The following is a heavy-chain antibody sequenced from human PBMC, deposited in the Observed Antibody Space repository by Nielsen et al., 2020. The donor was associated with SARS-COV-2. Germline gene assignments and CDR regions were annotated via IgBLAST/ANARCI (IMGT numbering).Heavy chain of an antibody. Sequence: GESLKISCAASGFTFSSYSMNWVRQAPGKGLEWVSYISSSSSTIYYADSVKGRFTISRDNAKNSLYLQMNSLRDEDTAVYYCASQGGELSYSNYDYYYYYYYMDVWGKGTTVTVSS. CDR1: GFTFSSYS. V-gene: IGHV3-48*02. D-gene: IGHD4-11*01. CDR2: ISSSSSTI. CDR3: ASQGGELSYSNYDYYYYYYYMDV. J-gene: IGHJ6*03.